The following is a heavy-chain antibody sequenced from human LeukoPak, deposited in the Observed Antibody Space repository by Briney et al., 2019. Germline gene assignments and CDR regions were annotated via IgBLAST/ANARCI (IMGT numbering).Heavy chain of an antibody. CDR3: ARRTEYSSGWTFYFDY. V-gene: IGHV4-39*01. CDR1: GGSISSSSYY. CDR2: IYYSRST. J-gene: IGHJ4*02. D-gene: IGHD6-19*01. Sequence: SETLSLTCTVSGGSISSSSYYWGWIRQPPGKGLEWIGSIYYSRSTYYNPSLKSRVTTSVDTSKNQFSLKLSSVTAADTAVYYCARRTEYSSGWTFYFDYWGQGTLVTVSS.